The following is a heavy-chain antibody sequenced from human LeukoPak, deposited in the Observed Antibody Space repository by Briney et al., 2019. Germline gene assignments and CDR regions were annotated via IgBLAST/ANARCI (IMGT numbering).Heavy chain of an antibody. CDR1: GGSISSGGYY. CDR3: ARSNYVWGSYRDPYFDY. V-gene: IGHV4-31*03. CDR2: IYYSGST. D-gene: IGHD3-16*02. Sequence: SQTLSLICTVSGGSISSGGYYWIWIRQHPGKGLEWIGYIYYSGSTYYNPSLKSRVTISVDTSKNQFSLKLSSVTAADTAVYYCARSNYVWGSYRDPYFDYWGQGTLVTVSS. J-gene: IGHJ4*02.